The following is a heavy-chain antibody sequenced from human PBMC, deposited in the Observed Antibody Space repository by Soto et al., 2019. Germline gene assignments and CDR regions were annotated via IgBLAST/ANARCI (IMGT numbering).Heavy chain of an antibody. CDR3: AKWRYDASGSAPIEY. CDR1: GFTFSSYV. J-gene: IGHJ4*02. CDR2: ISGSGGST. Sequence: EVQLLESGGGLEQPGGSLRLACAASGFTFSSYVMSWVRQAPGKGLEWVADISGSGGSTYYADSVKGRFTISRDNSKNKLYLQMNSLIAEETDIYYCAKWRYDASGSAPIEYWGQGNLVTVSS. D-gene: IGHD3-10*01. V-gene: IGHV3-23*01.